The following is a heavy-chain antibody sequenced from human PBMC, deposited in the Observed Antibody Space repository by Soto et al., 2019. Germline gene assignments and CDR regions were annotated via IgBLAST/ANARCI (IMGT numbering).Heavy chain of an antibody. CDR2: IIPIFGTA. Sequence: QVQLVQSGAEVKKPGSSVKVSCKASGGTFSSYAISWVRQAPGQGLEWMGGIIPIFGTANYAQKFQGRVTITADESTSTAYMELNSLRSEDTAVYYCARVPPIYYDSSGYSNWGQGTLVTVSS. V-gene: IGHV1-69*01. CDR1: GGTFSSYA. CDR3: ARVPPIYYDSSGYSN. J-gene: IGHJ4*02. D-gene: IGHD3-22*01.